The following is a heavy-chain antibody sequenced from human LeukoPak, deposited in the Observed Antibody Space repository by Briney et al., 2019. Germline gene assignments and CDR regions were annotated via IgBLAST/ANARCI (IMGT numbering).Heavy chain of an antibody. Sequence: GGSLRLSCAASGFTFSSYAMSWVRQAPGKGLEWVSAISGSGGSTYYADSVKGRFTISRDNSKNTLYLQMNSLRAEDTAVYYCAKLGGNGITIFGVVNKGVDYLGQGTLVTVSS. V-gene: IGHV3-23*01. CDR2: ISGSGGST. CDR3: AKLGGNGITIFGVVNKGVDY. D-gene: IGHD3-3*01. J-gene: IGHJ4*02. CDR1: GFTFSSYA.